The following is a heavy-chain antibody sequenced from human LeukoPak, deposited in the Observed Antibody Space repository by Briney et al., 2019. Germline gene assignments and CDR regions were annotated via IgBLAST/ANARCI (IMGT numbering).Heavy chain of an antibody. V-gene: IGHV3-7*01. CDR2: INQDGSEK. D-gene: IGHD3-22*01. Sequence: PGGSLRLSCEVSGFTLSSYWMSWVRQAPGKGLEWVANINQDGSEKYSVDSVKGRFTISRDNAKSSLYLQMNSLRADDTAVYYCARDRALYDSRRGYYYTEDDYWGQGTLVTVSS. CDR1: GFTLSSYW. J-gene: IGHJ4*02. CDR3: ARDRALYDSRRGYYYTEDDY.